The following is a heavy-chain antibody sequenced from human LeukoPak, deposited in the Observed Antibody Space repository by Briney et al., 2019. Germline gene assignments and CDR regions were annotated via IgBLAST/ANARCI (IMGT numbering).Heavy chain of an antibody. V-gene: IGHV1-69*13. CDR3: ASSSSFGTNSDS. CDR1: GGTFNSYA. CDR2: VIPVFALT. D-gene: IGHD5-18*01. Sequence: SVKVSCKGSGGTFNSYAIIWVRQAPGQGLEWMGGVIPVFALTRYAQKFQGRITVTADEFTNTVYMEMTNLTTEDRAMYYCASSSSFGTNSDSWGQGTLVTVS. J-gene: IGHJ4*02.